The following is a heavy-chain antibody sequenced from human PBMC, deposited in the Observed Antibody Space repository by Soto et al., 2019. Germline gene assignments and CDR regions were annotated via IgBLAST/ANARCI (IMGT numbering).Heavy chain of an antibody. V-gene: IGHV1-58*01. CDR1: GFTFTSSA. Sequence: SVKVSFKASGFTFTSSAVQWVRQARGQRLEWIGWIVVGSGNTNYAQKFQERVTITRDMSTSTAYMELSSLRSEDTAVYYCAAAGAMFVYDSSGYWDFDYWGQGTLVTVSS. CDR2: IVVGSGNT. D-gene: IGHD3-22*01. CDR3: AAAGAMFVYDSSGYWDFDY. J-gene: IGHJ4*02.